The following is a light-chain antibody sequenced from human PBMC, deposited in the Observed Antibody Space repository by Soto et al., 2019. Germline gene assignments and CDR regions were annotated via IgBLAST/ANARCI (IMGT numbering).Light chain of an antibody. Sequence: QSVLTQPASVSGSPGQSITISCIVTSSDVGGYNYVSWYQQYPGKAPKLMIYEVSNRPSGVSKRFSGSKSGNTASLTISGLQAENEADYYCNAYTSSSSLVFGTGTKVTAL. CDR3: NAYTSSSSLV. V-gene: IGLV2-14*01. J-gene: IGLJ1*01. CDR2: EVS. CDR1: SSDVGGYNY.